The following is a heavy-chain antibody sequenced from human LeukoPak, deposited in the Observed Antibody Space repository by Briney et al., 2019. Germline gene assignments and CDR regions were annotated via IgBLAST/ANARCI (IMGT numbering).Heavy chain of an antibody. CDR1: GFTFSDYI. Sequence: GGALRLSCAASGFTFSDYILNWVRQAPGKGLEWVACITSGGSNIHYADSVKGRLTISRDNAKKSLYLQMKSLGAEDTPLYYCGRETCTRTTCYSECWGEGTLVTVSS. CDR2: ITSGGSNI. CDR3: GRETCTRTTCYSEC. V-gene: IGHV3-48*01. D-gene: IGHD2-2*01. J-gene: IGHJ1*01.